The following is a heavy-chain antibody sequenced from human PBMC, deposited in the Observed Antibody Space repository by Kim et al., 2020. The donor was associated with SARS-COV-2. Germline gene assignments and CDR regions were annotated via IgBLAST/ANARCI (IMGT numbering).Heavy chain of an antibody. J-gene: IGHJ5*02. CDR1: GFTFSSYA. Sequence: GGSLRLSCAASGFTFSSYAMSWVRQAPGKGLEWVSAISGSGGSTYYADSVKGRFTISRDNSKNTLYLQMNSLRAEDTAVYYCAKDGSRFLEWLTRPHNWFDPWGQGTLVTVSS. D-gene: IGHD3-3*01. CDR2: ISGSGGST. V-gene: IGHV3-23*01. CDR3: AKDGSRFLEWLTRPHNWFDP.